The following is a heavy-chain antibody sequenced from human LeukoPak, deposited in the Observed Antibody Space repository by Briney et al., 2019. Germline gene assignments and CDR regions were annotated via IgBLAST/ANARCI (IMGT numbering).Heavy chain of an antibody. V-gene: IGHV1-8*01. CDR1: GYTFTSYD. Sequence: ASVKVSCKASGYTFTSYDINWVRQATGQGLEWMGWMNPNSGNTGYAQKFQGRVAMTRNTSITTAYMELSSLRSEDTAVYYCARLVGLWFGESRFDPWGQGTLVTVSS. CDR3: ARLVGLWFGESRFDP. J-gene: IGHJ5*02. CDR2: MNPNSGNT. D-gene: IGHD3-10*01.